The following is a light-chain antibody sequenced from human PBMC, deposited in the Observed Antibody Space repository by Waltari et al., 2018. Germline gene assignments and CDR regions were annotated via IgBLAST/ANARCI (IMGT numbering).Light chain of an antibody. CDR3: QQYYSSPWT. J-gene: IGKJ1*01. CDR2: KAS. CDR1: QSISTW. Sequence: DIQMPQSPSTLSASVGDRVTITCRASQSISTWLAWYQQKPGKAPKLLIYKASDLESGVPSRFGGSGSGTEFTLTISSLQPDDFATYHCQQYYSSPWTFGRGTKVEI. V-gene: IGKV1-5*03.